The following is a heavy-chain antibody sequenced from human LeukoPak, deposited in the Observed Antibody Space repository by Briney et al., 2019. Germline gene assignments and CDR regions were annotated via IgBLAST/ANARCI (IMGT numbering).Heavy chain of an antibody. V-gene: IGHV3-21*01. Sequence: PGGSLRLSCAAAGFTFSSYSMNWVRQAPGKGLEWVSSISSSSSYIYYADSVKGRFTISRDNAKNSLYLQMNSLRAEDTAMYYCARRVGGSYSPARGYDAFDIWRQGTMVTVSS. J-gene: IGHJ3*02. D-gene: IGHD1-26*01. CDR2: ISSSSSYI. CDR1: GFTFSSYS. CDR3: ARRVGGSYSPARGYDAFDI.